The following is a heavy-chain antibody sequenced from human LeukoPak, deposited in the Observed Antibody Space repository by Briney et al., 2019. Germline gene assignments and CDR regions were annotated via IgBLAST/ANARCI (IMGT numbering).Heavy chain of an antibody. CDR1: GGSFSGYY. Sequence: SETLSLTCAVYGGSFSGYYWSWIRQPPGKGLEWIGEINHSGSTNYNPSLKSRVTISVDPSKNLFSLKLSSVTAADTAVYYCATTYGDYPYNWFDPWGQGTLVTVSS. V-gene: IGHV4-34*01. CDR2: INHSGST. J-gene: IGHJ5*02. D-gene: IGHD4-17*01. CDR3: ATTYGDYPYNWFDP.